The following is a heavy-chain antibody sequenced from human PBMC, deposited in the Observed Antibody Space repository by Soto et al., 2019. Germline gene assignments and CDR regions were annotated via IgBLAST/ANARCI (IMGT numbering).Heavy chain of an antibody. CDR3: AKDLPFPAPRAKTRGYFDY. V-gene: IGHV3-23*01. CDR2: ISGSGGST. D-gene: IGHD5-12*01. CDR1: GFTFSSYA. J-gene: IGHJ4*02. Sequence: PGGSLRLSCAASGFTFSSYAMSWVRQAPGKGLEWVSAISGSGGSTYYADSVKGRFTISRDNSKNTLYLQMNSLRAEDTAVYYCAKDLPFPAPRAKTRGYFDYWGQGTLVTVSS.